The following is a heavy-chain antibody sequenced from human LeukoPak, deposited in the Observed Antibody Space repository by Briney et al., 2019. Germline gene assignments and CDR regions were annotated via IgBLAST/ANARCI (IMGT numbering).Heavy chain of an antibody. D-gene: IGHD7-27*01. Sequence: PSETLSLTCTVSGYSIISDYFWGWIRQPPGKGLEWIGTIYHSGSTYYSPSLKSRVTIAVDTSKNQFSLKLSSVTAADTAVYYCARDIPSGETLSAFDIWGQGTMVTVSS. CDR2: IYHSGST. CDR1: GYSIISDYF. J-gene: IGHJ3*02. CDR3: ARDIPSGETLSAFDI. V-gene: IGHV4-38-2*02.